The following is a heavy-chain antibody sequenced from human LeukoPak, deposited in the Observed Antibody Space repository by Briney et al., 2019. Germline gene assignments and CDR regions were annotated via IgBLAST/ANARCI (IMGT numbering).Heavy chain of an antibody. CDR1: GFTFSSYC. D-gene: IGHD2-2*01. Sequence: GGSLRLSCAASGFTFSSYCMHWVRQAPGKGLEWVAFIRYDGSNKYYADSVKGRFTISRDNSKNTLYLQMNSLRAEDTAVYYCANLGYQLLTYYFDYWGQGTLVTVSS. CDR3: ANLGYQLLTYYFDY. J-gene: IGHJ4*02. CDR2: IRYDGSNK. V-gene: IGHV3-30*02.